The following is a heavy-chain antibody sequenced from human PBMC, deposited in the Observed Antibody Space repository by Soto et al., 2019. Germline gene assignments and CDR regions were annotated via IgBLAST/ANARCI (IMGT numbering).Heavy chain of an antibody. V-gene: IGHV3-48*02. CDR3: ARDNGMAGSFDP. CDR1: GFTFSSYS. D-gene: IGHD2-8*01. CDR2: IVSSSTTI. Sequence: GGSLRLSCAASGFTFSSYSMNWARQAPGKGLEWIAYIVSSSTTIFYADSVKGRFTISRDNAKSSLYLQMNSLRDEDTAVYYCARDNGMAGSFDPWGQGTLVTVSS. J-gene: IGHJ5*02.